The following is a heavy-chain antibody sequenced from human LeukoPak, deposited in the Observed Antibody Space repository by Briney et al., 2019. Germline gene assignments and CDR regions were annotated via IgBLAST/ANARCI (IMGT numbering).Heavy chain of an antibody. Sequence: PGGSLRLSCAASGFTFSSYWMSWVRQAPGKGLEWVANIKQDGSEKYYADSVKGRFTISRDNAKNSLHLQMNSLRAEDTAVYYCARDGPYYYDSSGYSFDYWGQGTLVTVSS. J-gene: IGHJ4*02. V-gene: IGHV3-7*01. CDR1: GFTFSSYW. CDR3: ARDGPYYYDSSGYSFDY. D-gene: IGHD3-22*01. CDR2: IKQDGSEK.